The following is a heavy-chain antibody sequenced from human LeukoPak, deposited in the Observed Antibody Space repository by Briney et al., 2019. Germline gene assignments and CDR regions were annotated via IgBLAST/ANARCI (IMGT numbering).Heavy chain of an antibody. Sequence: SVKVSCKASGGTFSSYAISWVRQAPGQGLEWMGGIIPIFGTANYAQKFQGRVTITTDESTSTAYMELSSLRSEDTAVYYCARVAGYSSGWYLEDYWGQGTLVTVSS. V-gene: IGHV1-69*05. D-gene: IGHD6-19*01. CDR1: GGTFSSYA. CDR3: ARVAGYSSGWYLEDY. J-gene: IGHJ4*02. CDR2: IIPIFGTA.